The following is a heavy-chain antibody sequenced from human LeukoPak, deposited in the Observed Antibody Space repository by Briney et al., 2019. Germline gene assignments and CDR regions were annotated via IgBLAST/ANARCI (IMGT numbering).Heavy chain of an antibody. D-gene: IGHD3-10*01. CDR3: ARDKSEYYGSGTQDAFDI. CDR2: IIPIFGTA. CDR1: GGTFSSYA. J-gene: IGHJ3*02. Sequence: ASVKVSCKASGGTFSSYAISWVRQAPGQGLEWMGGIIPIFGTANYAQKFQGRVTITADESTSTAYMELSSLRSEDTAVYYCARDKSEYYGSGTQDAFDIWGQGTVVTVSS. V-gene: IGHV1-69*01.